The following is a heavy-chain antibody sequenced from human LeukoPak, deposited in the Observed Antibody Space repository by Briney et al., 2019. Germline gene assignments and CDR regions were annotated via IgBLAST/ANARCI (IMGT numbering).Heavy chain of an antibody. CDR2: TDGGTT. CDR1: RFTFSNAW. V-gene: IGHV3-15*01. D-gene: IGHD1-1*01. Sequence: GGSLRLSCAASRFTFSNAWMSWVRQAPGKGLEWVGRTDGGTTDYGARVKGRFTISRDDSKNTLYLQMNSLKSEDTAVYYCTTDRSTWNDYWGQGTLVTVSS. J-gene: IGHJ4*02. CDR3: TTDRSTWNDY.